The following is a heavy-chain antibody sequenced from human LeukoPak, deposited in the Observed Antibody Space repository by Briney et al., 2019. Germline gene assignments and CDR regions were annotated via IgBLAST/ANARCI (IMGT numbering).Heavy chain of an antibody. Sequence: PPETLSLTCAVYVGSFSGYQWNLFRRPPGKGLEWIGEINHGGGTNSNPSLKSRVTLSVDTSKNQLSLKLTSVTAADTAVYYCARGQGAARYFDLWGRGTLVTVSS. J-gene: IGHJ2*01. V-gene: IGHV4-34*01. D-gene: IGHD3-16*01. CDR2: INHGGGT. CDR3: ARGQGAARYFDL. CDR1: VGSFSGYQ.